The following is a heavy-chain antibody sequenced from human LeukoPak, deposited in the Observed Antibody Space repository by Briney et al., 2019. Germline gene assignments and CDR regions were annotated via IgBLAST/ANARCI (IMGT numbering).Heavy chain of an antibody. V-gene: IGHV3-21*01. D-gene: IGHD3-22*01. J-gene: IGHJ4*02. CDR1: GFTFSSYS. Sequence: PGGSLRLSCAASGFTFSSYSMNWVRQAPGKGLEWVSSISSSSSYIYYADSVKGRFTISMDSAKTSLYLQMNSLRAEDTAVYYCARGQVSYYYDSSGYYSTPLDYWGQGTLVTVSS. CDR2: ISSSSSYI. CDR3: ARGQVSYYYDSSGYYSTPLDY.